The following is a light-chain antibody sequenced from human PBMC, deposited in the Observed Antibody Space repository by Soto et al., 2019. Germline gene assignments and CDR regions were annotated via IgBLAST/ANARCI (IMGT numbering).Light chain of an antibody. J-gene: IGLJ2*01. CDR3: AAWDDSLSAVV. V-gene: IGLV1-47*02. CDR1: GPNIGNNN. CDR2: NRN. Sequence: QSVLTQPPSASGTPGQRVSISCSGSGPNIGNNNVYWYQHVPGTAPRIVIHNRNLRPSWVPDRFSGSKSGTSGSLAISGLRSEDEADYYCAAWDDSLSAVVFGGGTKLTVL.